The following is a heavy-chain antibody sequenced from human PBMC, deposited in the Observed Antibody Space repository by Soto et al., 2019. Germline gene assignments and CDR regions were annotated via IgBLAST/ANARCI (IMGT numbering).Heavy chain of an antibody. Sequence: LRLSCAASGFTFSNYWMHWVRQVPGKGLVWVSRINSDGRSTSYADSVKGRFTISRDNAKNTLYLQMNSLRAEDTAVYYCARAPGWFDPWGQGTLVTVSS. V-gene: IGHV3-74*01. CDR2: INSDGRST. J-gene: IGHJ5*02. CDR1: GFTFSNYW. CDR3: ARAPGWFDP.